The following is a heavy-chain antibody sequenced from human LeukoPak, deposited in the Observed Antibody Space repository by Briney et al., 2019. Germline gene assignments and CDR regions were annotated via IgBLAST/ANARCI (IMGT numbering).Heavy chain of an antibody. CDR1: GGSFSGYY. D-gene: IGHD5-18*01. Sequence: SETLSLTCAVYGGSFSGYYWSWIRQPPGKGLEWIGEINHSGSTNYNPSFKSRVTISVDTSKNQFSLKLSSVTAADTAVYYCARGYSYGARAFDIWGQGTMVTVSS. CDR3: ARGYSYGARAFDI. V-gene: IGHV4-34*01. CDR2: INHSGST. J-gene: IGHJ3*02.